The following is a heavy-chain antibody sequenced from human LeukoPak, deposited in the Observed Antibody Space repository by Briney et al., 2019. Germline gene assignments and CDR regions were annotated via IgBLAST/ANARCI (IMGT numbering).Heavy chain of an antibody. CDR2: ISGGGTHT. J-gene: IGHJ3*02. CDR3: AKPQGVEGIVEITPDVFDI. V-gene: IGHV3-23*01. CDR1: GFTFSTYA. D-gene: IGHD5-24*01. Sequence: GGSLRLSCAASGFTFSTYAMSWVRQAPGQGLEWVAAISGGGTHTYYADSVKGRLTISRDNSKNTLYLQMNSLRAEDTAVYYCAKPQGVEGIVEITPDVFDIWGQGTMVTVSS.